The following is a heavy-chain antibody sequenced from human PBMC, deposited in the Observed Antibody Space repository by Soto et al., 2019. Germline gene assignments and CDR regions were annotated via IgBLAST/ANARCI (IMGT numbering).Heavy chain of an antibody. J-gene: IGHJ4*02. D-gene: IGHD3-10*01. CDR2: ISSSGTYI. CDR1: GFPFGIYT. Sequence: PGGSLRLSCDTSGFPFGIYTMNWVRQAPGKGLEWVSSISSSGTYIDYADSVEGRFAISRDDAKNSVFLEMTSLRVDDTAVYYCAREGNYHEFWGQGTLVTVSS. V-gene: IGHV3-21*01. CDR3: AREGNYHEF.